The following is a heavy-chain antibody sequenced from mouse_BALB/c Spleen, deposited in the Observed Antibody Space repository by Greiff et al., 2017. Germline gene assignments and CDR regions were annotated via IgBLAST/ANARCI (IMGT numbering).Heavy chain of an antibody. V-gene: IGHV5-17*02. Sequence: EVKLVESGGGLVQPGGSRKLSCAASGFTFSSFGMHWVRQAPEKGLEWVAYISSGSSTIYYADTVKGRFTISRDNPKNTLFLQMTSLRSEDTAMYYCARFEGRGAMDYWGQGTSVTVSS. D-gene: IGHD3-3*01. CDR1: GFTFSSFG. CDR2: ISSGSSTI. J-gene: IGHJ4*01. CDR3: ARFEGRGAMDY.